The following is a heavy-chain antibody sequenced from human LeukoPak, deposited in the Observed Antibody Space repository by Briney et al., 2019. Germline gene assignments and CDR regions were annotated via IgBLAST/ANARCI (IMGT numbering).Heavy chain of an antibody. CDR1: GYTFTSYY. D-gene: IGHD3-22*01. V-gene: IGHV1-46*01. J-gene: IGHJ4*02. CDR3: ARDTWHTQHYYDSSSPFDY. Sequence: ASVKVSCKASGYTFTSYYMHWVRQAPGQGLEWMGIINPSGGSTSYAQKFQGRVTMTRDTSTSTVYMELSSLRSEDTAVHYCARDTWHTQHYYDSSSPFDYWGQGTLVTVSS. CDR2: INPSGGST.